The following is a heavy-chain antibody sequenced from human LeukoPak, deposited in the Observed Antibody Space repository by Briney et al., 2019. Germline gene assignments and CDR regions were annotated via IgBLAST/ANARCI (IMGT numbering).Heavy chain of an antibody. CDR3: ARDKGTVTLYYYYGMDV. V-gene: IGHV3-30*03. Sequence: GRSLRLSCAASGFTFSSYGMHWVCQAPGKGLEWVAVISYDGSNKYYADSVKGRFTISRDNSKNTLYLQMNSLRAEDTAVYYCARDKGTVTLYYYYGMDVWGQGTTVTVSS. CDR1: GFTFSSYG. J-gene: IGHJ6*02. D-gene: IGHD4-17*01. CDR2: ISYDGSNK.